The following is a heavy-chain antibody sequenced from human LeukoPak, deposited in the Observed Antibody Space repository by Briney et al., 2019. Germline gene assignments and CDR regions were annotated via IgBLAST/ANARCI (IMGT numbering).Heavy chain of an antibody. Sequence: GGSLRLSCAASGFTFSSYWMSWVRQAPGKGLEWVANIKQDGSEKYYVDSVKGRFTISRDNAKNSLYLQMNSLRAEDTVVYYYARAIGVFEYFDYWGQGTLVTVSS. V-gene: IGHV3-7*01. CDR3: ARAIGVFEYFDY. D-gene: IGHD3-16*01. J-gene: IGHJ4*02. CDR1: GFTFSSYW. CDR2: IKQDGSEK.